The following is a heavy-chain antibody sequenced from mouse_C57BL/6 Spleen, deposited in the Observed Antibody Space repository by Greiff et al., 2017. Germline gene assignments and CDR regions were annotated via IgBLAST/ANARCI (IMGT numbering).Heavy chain of an antibody. CDR3: ARNDGYYEGY. Sequence: VKLQESGPELVKPGASVKISCKASGYAFSSSWMNWVKQRPGKGLEWIGRIYPGDGDTNYNGKFKGKATLTADKSSSTAYMQLSSLTSEDSAVYFCARNDGYYEGYWGQGTTLTVSS. CDR2: IYPGDGDT. V-gene: IGHV1-82*01. CDR1: GYAFSSSW. J-gene: IGHJ2*01. D-gene: IGHD2-3*01.